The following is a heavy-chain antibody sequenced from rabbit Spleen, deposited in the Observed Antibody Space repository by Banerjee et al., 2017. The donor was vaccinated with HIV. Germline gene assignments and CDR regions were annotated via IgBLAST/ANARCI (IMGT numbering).Heavy chain of an antibody. J-gene: IGHJ4*01. V-gene: IGHV1S45*01. CDR2: IYTGNSKT. D-gene: IGHD8-1*01. CDR3: ARDAGTGDYIDVYFNL. CDR1: GFSFSNNYD. Sequence: QEQLVESGGGLVKPGASLTLTCTASGFSFSNNYDMCWVRQAPGKGLEWIGCIYTGNSKTYYASWAKGQFTISKSSSTTVTLQMTSLTAADTATYFCARDAGTGDYIDVYFNLWGPGTLVTVS.